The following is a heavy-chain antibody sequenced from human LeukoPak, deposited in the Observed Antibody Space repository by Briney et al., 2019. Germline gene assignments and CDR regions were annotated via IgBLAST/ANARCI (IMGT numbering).Heavy chain of an antibody. D-gene: IGHD3-3*01. V-gene: IGHV1-2*02. Sequence: ASVRVSCKASGYTFTGYYMHWVRQAPGQGPEWMGWINPNSGGTNYAQKFQGRVTMTRDTSISTAYMELSRLRSDDTAVYYCAREYYDFWSGPEGHYYMDVWGKGTTVTVSS. CDR1: GYTFTGYY. CDR3: AREYYDFWSGPEGHYYMDV. J-gene: IGHJ6*03. CDR2: INPNSGGT.